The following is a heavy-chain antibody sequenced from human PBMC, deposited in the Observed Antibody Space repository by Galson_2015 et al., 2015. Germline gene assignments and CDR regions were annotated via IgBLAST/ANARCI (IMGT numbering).Heavy chain of an antibody. Sequence: SLRLSCAAPGFPFSSYTMNWVRQAPGKGLQWVSSISGRSTFIFYSDSVKGRFTISRDNAKNSLSLQMNSLRGDDTAVYYCTRHLGIGSGSPEFWGQGTLVAVSS. D-gene: IGHD7-27*01. CDR3: TRHLGIGSGSPEF. J-gene: IGHJ4*02. CDR1: GFPFSSYT. CDR2: ISGRSTFI. V-gene: IGHV3-21*01.